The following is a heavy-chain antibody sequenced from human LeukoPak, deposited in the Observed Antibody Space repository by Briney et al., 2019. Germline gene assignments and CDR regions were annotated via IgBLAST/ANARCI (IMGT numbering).Heavy chain of an antibody. CDR2: VIGSVGST. J-gene: IGHJ4*02. D-gene: IGHD3-16*01. CDR3: VKGAYDYLEVGYFDY. V-gene: IGHV3-23*01. CDR1: GFTFASYA. Sequence: GGSLRLSCAASGFTFASYAMSWVRQTPGKGLEWVSVVIGSVGSTAYADSVKGRFTISRDNSKNTLYLQMNSLRVDDTAIYYCVKGAYDYLEVGYFDYWGQGTLVTVSS.